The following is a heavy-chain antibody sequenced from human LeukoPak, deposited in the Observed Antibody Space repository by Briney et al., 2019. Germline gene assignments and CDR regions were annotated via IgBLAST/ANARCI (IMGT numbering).Heavy chain of an antibody. Sequence: GGSLRLSCAASGFTFSSYSMNWVRQAPGKGLEWVSSISSSSSYIYYADSVKGRFTISRDNAKNSLYLQMNSLRTEDTALYYCAKDRVRRGYYDSSGYSLFDYWGQGTLVTVSS. CDR2: ISSSSSYI. CDR1: GFTFSSYS. CDR3: AKDRVRRGYYDSSGYSLFDY. J-gene: IGHJ4*02. D-gene: IGHD3-22*01. V-gene: IGHV3-21*04.